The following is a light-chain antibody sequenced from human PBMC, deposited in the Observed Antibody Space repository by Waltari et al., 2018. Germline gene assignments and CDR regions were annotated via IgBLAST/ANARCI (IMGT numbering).Light chain of an antibody. J-gene: IGLJ1*01. Sequence: QSGLTQPASVSGSPGQSITISCIGPSSDIGPYDYVSWYQQHPGKAPKLLIYDVRDRPSGGSHRFSGSKSGNAASLTISGLQAEDEATYYCSSPTTRSTQVFGSGTKVTV. V-gene: IGLV2-14*01. CDR2: DVR. CDR1: SSDIGPYDY. CDR3: SSPTTRSTQV.